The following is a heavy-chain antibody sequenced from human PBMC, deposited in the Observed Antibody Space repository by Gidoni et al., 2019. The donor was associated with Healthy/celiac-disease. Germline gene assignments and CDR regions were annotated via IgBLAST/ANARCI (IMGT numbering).Heavy chain of an antibody. J-gene: IGHJ4*02. V-gene: IGHV4-31*03. D-gene: IGHD6-19*01. Sequence: QVPLQESGPGLVKPSQTLSLTCTLSGGSISSGGYYWSWIRQHPGKGLEWIGYIYYSGSTYYNPSLKSRVTISVDTSKNQFSLKLSSVTAADTAVYYCARSGGAVAGRNYFDYWGQGTLVTVSS. CDR2: IYYSGST. CDR1: GGSISSGGYY. CDR3: ARSGGAVAGRNYFDY.